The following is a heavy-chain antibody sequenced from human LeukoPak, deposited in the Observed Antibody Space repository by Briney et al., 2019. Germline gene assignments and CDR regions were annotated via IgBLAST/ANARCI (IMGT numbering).Heavy chain of an antibody. CDR1: GFAFDDYG. J-gene: IGHJ4*02. D-gene: IGHD3-10*01. CDR3: ARKSYAPGSLSFSDY. CDR2: ISSSGGET. Sequence: HSGVSLRLSCAASGFAFDDYGMNWVRQAPGKGLEWVASISSSGGETYLADSLKGRFTVSRDNSWNTLYLQMNSLRAEDTAVYYCARKSYAPGSLSFSDYWGQGTLVTVSS. V-gene: IGHV3-23*01.